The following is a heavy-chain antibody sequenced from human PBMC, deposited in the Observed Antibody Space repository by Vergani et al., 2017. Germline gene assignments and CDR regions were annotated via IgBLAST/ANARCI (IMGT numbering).Heavy chain of an antibody. J-gene: IGHJ6*02. CDR2: IYFSGST. D-gene: IGHD4-17*01. Sequence: QAQLQESGPGLVKPSETLSLTCTVSGGSISSYYWSWIRQPPGKGLEWIGYIYFSGSTNYNPSLESRVTISVDTSKNQFSLKLTSVTAADTAVYYFARVGDYGDSRRMDVWGQGTTVTVSS. CDR3: ARVGDYGDSRRMDV. CDR1: GGSISSYY. V-gene: IGHV4-59*01.